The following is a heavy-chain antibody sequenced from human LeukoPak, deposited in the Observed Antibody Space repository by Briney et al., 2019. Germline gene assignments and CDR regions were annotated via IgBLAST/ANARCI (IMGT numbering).Heavy chain of an antibody. D-gene: IGHD3-3*01. CDR3: ASSTPPLRFLEWLSPGDYYYYMDV. CDR1: GGTFSSYT. CDR2: IIPILGIA. Sequence: PVKVSCKASGGTFSSYTISWVRQAPGQGLEWMGRIIPILGIANYAQKFQGRVTTTADKSTSTAYMELSSLRSEDTAVYYCASSTPPLRFLEWLSPGDYYYYMDVWGKGTTVTVSS. J-gene: IGHJ6*03. V-gene: IGHV1-69*02.